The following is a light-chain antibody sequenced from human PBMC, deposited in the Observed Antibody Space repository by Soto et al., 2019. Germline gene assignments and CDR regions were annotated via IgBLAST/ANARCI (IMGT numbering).Light chain of an antibody. CDR1: QSVSSSY. V-gene: IGKV3-20*01. CDR2: GAS. Sequence: EVVLTQSPGTLSLSPGERATLPCRASQSVSSSYLAWYQQKPGQAPRLLIYGASSRATGIPDRFSGSGSGADFTLTISRLELEDFAVYYCQQYGTSPSTVGQGTKLEMK. CDR3: QQYGTSPST. J-gene: IGKJ2*01.